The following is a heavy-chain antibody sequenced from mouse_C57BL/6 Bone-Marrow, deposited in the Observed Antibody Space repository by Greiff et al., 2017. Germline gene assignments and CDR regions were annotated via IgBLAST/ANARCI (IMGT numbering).Heavy chain of an antibody. Sequence: QVQLQQSGAELARPGASVKLSCKASGYTFTSSGISWVKQRTGQGLEWIGEIYPRSGNTYYNEKFKGKATLTADKSSSTAYMELRSLTSEDSAVYFCARSDYGSSPYAMDYWGQGTSVTVSS. CDR1: GYTFTSSG. D-gene: IGHD1-1*01. CDR2: IYPRSGNT. V-gene: IGHV1-81*01. J-gene: IGHJ4*01. CDR3: ARSDYGSSPYAMDY.